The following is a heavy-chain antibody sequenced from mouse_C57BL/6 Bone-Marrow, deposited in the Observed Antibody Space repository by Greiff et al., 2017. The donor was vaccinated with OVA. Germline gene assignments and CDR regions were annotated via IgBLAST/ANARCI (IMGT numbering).Heavy chain of an antibody. CDR2: INPNNGGT. J-gene: IGHJ3*01. V-gene: IGHV1-26*01. Sequence: VQLQQSGPELVKPGASVKISCKASGYTFTDYYMNWVKQSHGKSLEWIGDINPNNGGTSYNQKFKGKATLTVDKSSSTAYMELRSLTSDDSAVYYCARGDYDYGGFAYWGQGTLVTGSA. CDR1: GYTFTDYY. D-gene: IGHD2-4*01. CDR3: ARGDYDYGGFAY.